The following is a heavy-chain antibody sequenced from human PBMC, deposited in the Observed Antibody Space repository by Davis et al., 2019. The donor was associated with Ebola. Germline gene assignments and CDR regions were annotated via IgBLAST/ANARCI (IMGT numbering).Heavy chain of an antibody. CDR3: ATLGGSGWPDY. J-gene: IGHJ4*02. Sequence: PGGSLRLSCVAPGFTLSMYWMHWVRQAPGKGLVWVSRINGDGSSTNYADSVKGRFTMARDNAKNTVFLQMNSLRAEDTAVYYCATLGGSGWPDYWGQGTLVTVSS. CDR2: INGDGSST. CDR1: GFTLSMYW. D-gene: IGHD6-19*01. V-gene: IGHV3-74*01.